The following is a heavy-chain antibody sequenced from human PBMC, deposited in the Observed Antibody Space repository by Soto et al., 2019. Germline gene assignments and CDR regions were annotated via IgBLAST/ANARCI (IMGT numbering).Heavy chain of an antibody. Sequence: SETLSLTCAVSGGSFSGYYWSWIRQPPGKGLEWIGEINHSGSIKYNPSLKSRVTISVDTSKNQFSLILSSVTASDTAVYYCARGFLEWLRHWFDPWGQGTLVTVSS. CDR3: ARGFLEWLRHWFDP. CDR1: GGSFSGYY. D-gene: IGHD3-3*01. J-gene: IGHJ5*02. CDR2: INHSGSI. V-gene: IGHV4-34*01.